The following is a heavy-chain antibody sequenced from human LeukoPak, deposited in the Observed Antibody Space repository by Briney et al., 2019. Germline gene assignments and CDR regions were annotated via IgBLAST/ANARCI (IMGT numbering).Heavy chain of an antibody. D-gene: IGHD2-8*01. V-gene: IGHV3-23*01. J-gene: IGHJ4*02. Sequence: GGSLRLSCAASGFTLSSYAMSWVRQAPGKGLEWVSAISGSGGSTYYADSVKGRFTISRDNSKNTLYLQMNGLRAEDTAVYYCAKSLMPYYFDYWGQGTLVTVSS. CDR3: AKSLMPYYFDY. CDR1: GFTLSSYA. CDR2: ISGSGGST.